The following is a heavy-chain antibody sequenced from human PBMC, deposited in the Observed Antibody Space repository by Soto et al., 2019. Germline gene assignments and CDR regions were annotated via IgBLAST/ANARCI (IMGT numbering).Heavy chain of an antibody. CDR3: ARAPTSRLGY. J-gene: IGHJ4*02. CDR2: ISSDGYTK. Sequence: QVQLVESGGGVVQPGRSLRLSCSASGFTFSTFAVHWVRQAPGKGLEWVAVISSDGYTKYYTDSVKGRFTISRDNSKNTLFLQMNGLRTEDTAMYYCARAPTSRLGYWGQGTLVTVSS. CDR1: GFTFSTFA. D-gene: IGHD3-16*01. V-gene: IGHV3-30*04.